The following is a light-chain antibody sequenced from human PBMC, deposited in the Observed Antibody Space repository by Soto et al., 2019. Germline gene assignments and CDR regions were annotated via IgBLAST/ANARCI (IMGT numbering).Light chain of an antibody. Sequence: ILMTQTPLSLSIIPGQTASISCKSSQSLLHSDGKTYFYWYVQKAGQAPQPLIYEVSNRFSGVPERFSGSGSGADFTLTINNLQPEDFATYYCQQPPYTFGPGTKVDIK. CDR1: QSLLHSDGKTY. CDR3: QQPPYT. CDR2: EVS. J-gene: IGKJ3*01. V-gene: IGKV2D-29*01.